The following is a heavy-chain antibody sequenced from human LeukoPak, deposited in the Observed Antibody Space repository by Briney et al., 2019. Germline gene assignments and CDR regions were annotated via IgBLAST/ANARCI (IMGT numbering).Heavy chain of an antibody. J-gene: IGHJ6*03. Sequence: GGSLRLSCAASGFTVSSNYMSWVRQAPGKGLEWVSVIYSGGSTYYADSVKGRFTISRDNSKNTLYLQMNSLRAEDTAVYYCAKSSSGWFEYYYYMDVWGKGTTVTVSS. CDR2: IYSGGST. D-gene: IGHD6-19*01. CDR1: GFTVSSNY. V-gene: IGHV3-53*01. CDR3: AKSSSGWFEYYYYMDV.